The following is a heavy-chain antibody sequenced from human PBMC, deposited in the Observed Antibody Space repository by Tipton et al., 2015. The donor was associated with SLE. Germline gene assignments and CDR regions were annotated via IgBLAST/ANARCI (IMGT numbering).Heavy chain of an antibody. D-gene: IGHD6-6*01. CDR3: ARDPRYTTSAGDY. J-gene: IGHJ4*02. Sequence: GSLRLSCTASGFTFSSYAMSWVRQAPGKGLEWVSAISGSGGSTYYADSVKGRFTISRDNSKNTLYLQMNSLRTEDTAVYYCARDPRYTTSAGDYWGQGTLVTVSS. CDR1: GFTFSSYA. V-gene: IGHV3-23*01. CDR2: ISGSGGST.